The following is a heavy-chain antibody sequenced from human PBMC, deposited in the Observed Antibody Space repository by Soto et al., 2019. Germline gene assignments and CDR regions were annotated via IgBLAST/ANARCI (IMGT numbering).Heavy chain of an antibody. J-gene: IGHJ4*02. CDR3: AKDRPVEMATISFFDY. Sequence: LSLTCAASGFTFSSYGMHWVRQAPGKGLEWVAVISYDGSNKYYADSVKGRFTISRDNSKNTLYLQMNSLRAEDTAVYYCAKDRPVEMATISFFDYWGQGTLVTVSS. V-gene: IGHV3-30*18. D-gene: IGHD5-12*01. CDR1: GFTFSSYG. CDR2: ISYDGSNK.